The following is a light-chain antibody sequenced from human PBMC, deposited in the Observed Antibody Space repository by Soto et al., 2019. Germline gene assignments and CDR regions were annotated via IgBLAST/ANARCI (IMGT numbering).Light chain of an antibody. J-gene: IGLJ1*01. Sequence: QAVVTQPPSVSGAPGQRVTISCTGSSSNIGAGFDVHWYQQLPGTAPKLLIYRNYNRPSGVPDRFSASKSGASASLAITGLQAEDEADYYCQSYDSSLVFGTGTKLTVL. CDR2: RNY. V-gene: IGLV1-40*03. CDR3: QSYDSSLV. CDR1: SSNIGAGFD.